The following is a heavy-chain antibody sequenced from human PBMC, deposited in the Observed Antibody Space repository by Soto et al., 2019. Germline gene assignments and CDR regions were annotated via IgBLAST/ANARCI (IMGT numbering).Heavy chain of an antibody. CDR3: AKDKEVGGIVSGHYTPLEN. J-gene: IGHJ4*02. CDR2: ISGSGSRT. D-gene: IGHD3-22*01. CDR1: GFPFTKYA. Sequence: AGGSLRLSCAASGFPFTKYAMSWVRQAPGKGLECVSAISGSGSRTYYADSVKGRFTTSRDNSKNTVYLQMNSLRAEDTAVYYWAKDKEVGGIVSGHYTPLENWGQGSLVTVSA. V-gene: IGHV3-23*01.